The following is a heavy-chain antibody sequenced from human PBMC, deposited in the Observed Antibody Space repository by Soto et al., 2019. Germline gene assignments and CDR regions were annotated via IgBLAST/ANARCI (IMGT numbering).Heavy chain of an antibody. V-gene: IGHV4-38-2*01. Sequence: SETLSLTCAVSGYSIRSGYFWGWIRQPPGKGLGWIGSMYHSGITYYNLSLKSRVTISVDTSKNQLSLKLSSATAADTAVYYCARSMYSTSAQLYYGMDVWGQGTMVTVSS. D-gene: IGHD6-6*01. CDR1: GYSIRSGYF. CDR2: MYHSGIT. J-gene: IGHJ6*02. CDR3: ARSMYSTSAQLYYGMDV.